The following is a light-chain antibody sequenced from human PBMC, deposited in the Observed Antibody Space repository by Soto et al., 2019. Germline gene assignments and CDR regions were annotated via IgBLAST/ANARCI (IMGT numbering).Light chain of an antibody. Sequence: EIVLTQSPGTLSLSPGERATLSCRASQSVTNSYIAWYQQKPGQAPGLLIYGATSRATGIPDRFTGSGSGTEFTLTITSLEPEDFAEYYCQQYGSSPWTFGQGTKVEIK. V-gene: IGKV3-20*01. CDR1: QSVTNSY. J-gene: IGKJ1*01. CDR3: QQYGSSPWT. CDR2: GAT.